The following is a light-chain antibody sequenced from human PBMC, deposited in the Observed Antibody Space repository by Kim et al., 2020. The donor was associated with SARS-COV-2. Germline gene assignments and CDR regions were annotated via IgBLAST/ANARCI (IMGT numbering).Light chain of an antibody. CDR3: QRSFNTPFT. J-gene: IGKJ4*01. V-gene: IGKV1-39*01. Sequence: DIQMTQSPSSLSATVGDRVTITCRASQSISSYLNWYQQKPEKAPKLLTYAASSLQSGVPSRFSGSGSGTDVTLTISSLQPENFAAYYCQRSFNTPFTFGAGAPGDIK. CDR1: QSISSY. CDR2: AAS.